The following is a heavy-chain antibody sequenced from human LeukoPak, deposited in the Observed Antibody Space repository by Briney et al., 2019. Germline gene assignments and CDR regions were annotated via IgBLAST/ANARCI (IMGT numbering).Heavy chain of an antibody. CDR2: ISSNGGST. V-gene: IGHV3-64*04. Sequence: PGGSLRLSCSASGFTFSSYAMHWVRQAPGKGLEYVSAISSNGGSTYYADSVKGRFTISKDNSKNTVYLQMSSLRVDDTAVYYCAKAASSSWLSYYYGMDVWGQGTTVTVSS. J-gene: IGHJ6*02. D-gene: IGHD6-13*01. CDR3: AKAASSSWLSYYYGMDV. CDR1: GFTFSSYA.